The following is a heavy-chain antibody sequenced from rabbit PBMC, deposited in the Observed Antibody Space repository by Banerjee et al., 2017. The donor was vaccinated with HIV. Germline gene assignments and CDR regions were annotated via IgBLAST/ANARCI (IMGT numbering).Heavy chain of an antibody. CDR2: IYAGSGGYT. Sequence: QEQLEESGGDLVKPEGSLTLTCTASGFTLSSYWICWVRQAPGKGLEWIACIYAGSGGYTYSASWAKGRFTISKTSSTTVTLQMTSLTAADTATYFCARTADNDGYGYFDLWGQGTLVTVS. J-gene: IGHJ4*01. V-gene: IGHV1S45*01. D-gene: IGHD6-1*01. CDR1: GFTLSSYW. CDR3: ARTADNDGYGYFDL.